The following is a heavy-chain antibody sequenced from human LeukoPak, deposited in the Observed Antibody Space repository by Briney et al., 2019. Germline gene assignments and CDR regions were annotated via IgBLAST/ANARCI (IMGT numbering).Heavy chain of an antibody. V-gene: IGHV3-30-3*01. Sequence: GRSLRLSCAASGFTFSDYAMHWVRQAPGKGREGVAVISYDGNYKDSADSMKGRFTVSRDNSKNMLYLQMNSLRPEDTAVYYCARDPLTDCSGGSCYSEVFDPWGQGTLVTVSS. D-gene: IGHD2-15*01. CDR3: ARDPLTDCSGGSCYSEVFDP. J-gene: IGHJ5*02. CDR1: GFTFSDYA. CDR2: ISYDGNYK.